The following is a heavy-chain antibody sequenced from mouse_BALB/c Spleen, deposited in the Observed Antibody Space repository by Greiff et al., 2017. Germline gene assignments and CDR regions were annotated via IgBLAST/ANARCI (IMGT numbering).Heavy chain of an antibody. Sequence: VQRVESGAELVRPGTSVKVSCKASGYAFTNYLIEWVKQRPGQGLEWIGVINPGSGGTNYNEKFKGKATLTADKSSSTAYMQLSSLTSDDSAVYFCARKGGLTTLVDYWGQGTTLTVSS. CDR2: INPGSGGT. CDR3: ARKGGLTTLVDY. J-gene: IGHJ2*01. CDR1: GYAFTNYL. V-gene: IGHV1-54*01. D-gene: IGHD1-1*01.